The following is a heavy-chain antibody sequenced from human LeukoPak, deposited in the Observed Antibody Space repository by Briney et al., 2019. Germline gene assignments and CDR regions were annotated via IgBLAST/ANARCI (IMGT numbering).Heavy chain of an antibody. CDR1: GGSISGYY. V-gene: IGHV4-34*01. Sequence: SETLSLTCTVSGGSISGYYWSWIRQPPGKGLEWIGEINHSGSTNYNPSLKSRVTISVDTSKNQFSLNLSSVTAADTAVYYCARAVAGFDYWGQGTLVTVSS. J-gene: IGHJ4*02. CDR2: INHSGST. D-gene: IGHD6-19*01. CDR3: ARAVAGFDY.